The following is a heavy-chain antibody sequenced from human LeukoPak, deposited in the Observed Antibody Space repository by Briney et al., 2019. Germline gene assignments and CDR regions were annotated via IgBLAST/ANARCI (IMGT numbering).Heavy chain of an antibody. CDR1: GYSISSGYY. V-gene: IGHV4-38-2*01. CDR2: IYHSGST. Sequence: SETLSLTCAVSGYSISSGYYWGWIRQPPGEGLEGIGSIYHSGSTYYNPSLKSRVTISVDTSKNQFSLKLSSVTAADTAVYYCARPNWNDDFDYWGQGTLVTVSS. D-gene: IGHD1-20*01. CDR3: ARPNWNDDFDY. J-gene: IGHJ4*02.